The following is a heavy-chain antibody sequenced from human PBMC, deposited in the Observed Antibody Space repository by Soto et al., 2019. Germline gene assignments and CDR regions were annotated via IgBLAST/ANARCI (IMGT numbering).Heavy chain of an antibody. V-gene: IGHV4-4*07. CDR1: GGSISSYY. Sequence: SETLSLTCTVSGGSISSYYWSWIRQPAGKGLEWIGRIYTSGSTNYNPSLKSRVTMSVDTSKNQFSLKLSSVTAADTAVYYCARDIEGYGSGSYYNNINYYYYGMDVWGQGTTVTV. CDR3: ARDIEGYGSGSYYNNINYYYYGMDV. J-gene: IGHJ6*02. D-gene: IGHD3-10*01. CDR2: IYTSGST.